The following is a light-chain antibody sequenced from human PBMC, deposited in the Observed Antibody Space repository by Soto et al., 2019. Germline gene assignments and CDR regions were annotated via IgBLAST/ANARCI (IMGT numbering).Light chain of an antibody. CDR2: EVS. J-gene: IGLJ1*01. CDR3: SSYSSTDTLYV. Sequence: QSALTQPASVSGSPRQSITISCTGTRSDIGSYNYVSWYQVHPGKAPKLIIYEVSSRPSGVPDRFSGSKSGNTTSLMISGLQAPDEAHYYCSSYSSTDTLYVFGSGTKVTVL. CDR1: RSDIGSYNY. V-gene: IGLV2-14*01.